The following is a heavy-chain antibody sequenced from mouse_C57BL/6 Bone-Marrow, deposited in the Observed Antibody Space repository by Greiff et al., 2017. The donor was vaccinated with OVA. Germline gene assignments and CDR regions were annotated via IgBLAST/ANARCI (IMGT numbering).Heavy chain of an antibody. Sequence: QVQLQQPGAELVRPGSSVKLSCKASGYTFTSYWLDWVKQRPGQGLEWIGNIYPSDSETHYNQKFKDKATLTVDKSSSTAYMQLSSLTSEDSAVYYCARGTGTEGYWGQGTTLTGSS. D-gene: IGHD4-1*01. J-gene: IGHJ2*01. V-gene: IGHV1-61*01. CDR2: IYPSDSET. CDR3: ARGTGTEGY. CDR1: GYTFTSYW.